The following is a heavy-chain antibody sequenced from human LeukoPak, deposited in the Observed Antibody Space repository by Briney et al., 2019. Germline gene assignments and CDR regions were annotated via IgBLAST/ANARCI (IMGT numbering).Heavy chain of an antibody. V-gene: IGHV4-34*01. CDR3: ARRRRSGGSSPYYGMDV. D-gene: IGHD2-15*01. CDR2: INHSGST. CDR1: GGSFNGYY. J-gene: IGHJ6*02. Sequence: SETLSLTCAVYGGSFNGYYWSWIRQPPGKGLEWIGEINHSGSTNYNPSLKSRVTISVDTSKNQFSLKLSSVTAADTAVYYCARRRRSGGSSPYYGMDVWGQGTTVTVSS.